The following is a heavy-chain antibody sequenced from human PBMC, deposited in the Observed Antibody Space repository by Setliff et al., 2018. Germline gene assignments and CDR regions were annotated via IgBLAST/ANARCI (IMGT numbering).Heavy chain of an antibody. V-gene: IGHV4-59*12. CDR2: IYNAVTT. Sequence: PSETLSLTCTVSGGSISSYYWSWIRQPPGKGLEWIGYIYNAVTTKYNPSLGSRVSVSADTSKNQVSLTLNYVTATDTAVYYCARDQFSSGWYGAPESYFDRWGQGILVTVSS. CDR3: ARDQFSSGWYGAPESYFDR. D-gene: IGHD6-19*01. CDR1: GGSISSYY. J-gene: IGHJ4*02.